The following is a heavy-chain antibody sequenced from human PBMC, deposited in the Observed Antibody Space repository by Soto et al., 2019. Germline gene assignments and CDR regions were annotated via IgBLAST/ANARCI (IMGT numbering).Heavy chain of an antibody. D-gene: IGHD6-13*01. J-gene: IGHJ4*02. CDR1: GYTLTDYY. V-gene: IGHV1-2*04. CDR3: GSVRAAAGGIDY. Sequence: QVQLVQSGAEVKKPGASVKVSCKASGYTLTDYYIHWVRQAPGQGLEWMGWINPNSGGTNYAQKFQGWVTMTRDTSISTAYMELNRLKSDDTAVYYCGSVRAAAGGIDYWGQGTLVTVSS. CDR2: INPNSGGT.